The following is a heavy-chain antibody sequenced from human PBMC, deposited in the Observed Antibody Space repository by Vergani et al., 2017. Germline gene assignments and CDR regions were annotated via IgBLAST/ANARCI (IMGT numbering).Heavy chain of an antibody. CDR3: ARRSSSYYFDI. V-gene: IGHV4-38-2*01. J-gene: IGHJ5*02. CDR2: ISHSGDT. CDR1: GDSISSGNN. D-gene: IGHD3-22*01. Sequence: QVNLQESCPGLLKPSETLSLTCAVSGDSISSGNNWGWVRQPPGKGLECISSISHSGDTYFNPSLKGRVSISMYTSKNYFFLTLSSVTAADTAMYYCARRSSSYYFDICGQGVLITVSS.